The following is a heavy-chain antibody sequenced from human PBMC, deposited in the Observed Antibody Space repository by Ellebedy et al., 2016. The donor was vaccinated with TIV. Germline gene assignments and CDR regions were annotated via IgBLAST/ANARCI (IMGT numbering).Heavy chain of an antibody. J-gene: IGHJ3*02. CDR3: ARHVVAAASPMTYDAFDI. V-gene: IGHV4-59*08. CDR1: GDSISSYY. Sequence: MPSETLSLTCTVSGDSISSYYWSWIRQPPGKGLEWIGYIYYSGSTNYNPSLKSRVSMSLATSKNQFSLKLSSVTDADTAVYYCARHVVAAASPMTYDAFDIWGQGTMVTVSS. CDR2: IYYSGST. D-gene: IGHD6-13*01.